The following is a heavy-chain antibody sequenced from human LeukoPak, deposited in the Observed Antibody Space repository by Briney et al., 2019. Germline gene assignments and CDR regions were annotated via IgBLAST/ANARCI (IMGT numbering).Heavy chain of an antibody. J-gene: IGHJ4*02. CDR1: GGSISSYY. CDR3: ARRTVAGNDY. CDR2: IYYSGST. Sequence: PSETLSLTCTVSGGSISSYYWSWIRQPPGKGLEWIGYIYYSGSTNYNPSLKSRVTISVDTSKNQFSLKLSSVTAADTAVYYCARRTVAGNDYWGQRTLVTVSS. D-gene: IGHD6-19*01. V-gene: IGHV4-59*01.